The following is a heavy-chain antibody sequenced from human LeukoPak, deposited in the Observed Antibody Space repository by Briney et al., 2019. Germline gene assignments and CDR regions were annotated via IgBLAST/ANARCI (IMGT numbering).Heavy chain of an antibody. J-gene: IGHJ4*02. CDR2: IIPIFGTA. CDR1: GGTFSSYA. Sequence: GSSVKVSCKASGGTFSSYAISWVRQAPGQGLEWMGGIIPIFGTANYAQKFQGRVTITTDESTSTAYMEPSSLRSEDTAVYYCASGHRASSYSKYVAPPFDYWGQGTLVTVSS. CDR3: ASGHRASSYSKYVAPPFDY. D-gene: IGHD4-11*01. V-gene: IGHV1-69*05.